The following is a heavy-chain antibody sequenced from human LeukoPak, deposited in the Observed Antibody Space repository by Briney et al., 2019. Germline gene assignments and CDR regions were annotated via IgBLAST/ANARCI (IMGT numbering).Heavy chain of an antibody. V-gene: IGHV3-7*01. CDR3: ARMGERRYNWFDP. D-gene: IGHD3-16*01. CDR2: IKQDGSEK. CDR1: GFTFSSYW. Sequence: GGSLRLSCAASGFTFSSYWMSWVRQAPGKGLEWVANIKQDGSEKYYVDSVKGRFTISRDNAKNSLYLQMNSLRAEDTAVYYCARMGERRYNWFDPWGQGTLVTVSS. J-gene: IGHJ5*02.